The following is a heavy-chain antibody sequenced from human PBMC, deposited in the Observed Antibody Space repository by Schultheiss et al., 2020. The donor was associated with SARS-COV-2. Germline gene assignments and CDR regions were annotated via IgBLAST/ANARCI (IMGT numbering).Heavy chain of an antibody. D-gene: IGHD6-19*01. CDR2: ISGSGGST. CDR3: ARIIAVAGLALGY. CDR1: GFTFSYYY. J-gene: IGHJ4*02. Sequence: GGSLRLSCAASGFTFSYYYMSGVRQAPGKGLEWVSAISGSGGSTYYADSVKGRFTISRDNSKNTLYLQMNSLRAEDTAVYYCARIIAVAGLALGYWGQGTLVTVSS. V-gene: IGHV3-23*01.